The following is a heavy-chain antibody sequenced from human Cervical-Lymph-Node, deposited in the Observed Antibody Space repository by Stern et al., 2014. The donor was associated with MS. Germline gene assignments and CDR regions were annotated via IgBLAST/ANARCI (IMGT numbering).Heavy chain of an antibody. V-gene: IGHV4-31*03. CDR3: AAIGPLMEGAAFDI. Sequence: VQLVESGPGLVKPSQTLSLSCTVSGAPVNSGGYYWTWIRQVPGKGLEGIGYIHHRGATFYNPPLKRRATISVDTSEKPVSLMLSSVTAADTAVYYCAAIGPLMEGAAFDIWGQGTLVTVSS. CDR2: IHHRGAT. J-gene: IGHJ3*02. CDR1: GAPVNSGGYY. D-gene: IGHD3-16*01.